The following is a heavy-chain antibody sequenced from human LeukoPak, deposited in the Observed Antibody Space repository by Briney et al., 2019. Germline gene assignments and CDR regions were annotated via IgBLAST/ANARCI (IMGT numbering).Heavy chain of an antibody. CDR3: ATAFSGYTEFYC. CDR1: GYTLTELS. J-gene: IGHJ4*02. V-gene: IGHV1-24*01. D-gene: IGHD3-16*02. CDR2: FDPEDGET. Sequence: ASVKVSCKVSGYTLTELSMHWVRQAPGKGLEWMGGFDPEDGETIYAQKFQGRVTMTEDTSTDTAYMELSSLRSEDTAVYYCATAFSGYTEFYCWGQGTLVTVSS.